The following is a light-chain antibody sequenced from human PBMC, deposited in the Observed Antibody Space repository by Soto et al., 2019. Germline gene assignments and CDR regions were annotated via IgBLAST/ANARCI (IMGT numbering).Light chain of an antibody. J-gene: IGKJ3*01. CDR1: QTPRGNY. V-gene: IGKV3-20*01. CDR3: HQFGSSPFT. CDR2: GPS. Sequence: EILLTQSPGTLSLSPGESATLSYKASQTPRGNYFAWYRQTPGQAPRLLVYGPSLRAAGIPDRFSGSGSRTEFNLTINRVEPEDFALYYCHQFGSSPFTFGPRTRVDI.